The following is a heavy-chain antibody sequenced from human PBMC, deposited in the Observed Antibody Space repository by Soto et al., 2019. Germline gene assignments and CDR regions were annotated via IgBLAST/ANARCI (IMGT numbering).Heavy chain of an antibody. J-gene: IGHJ4*02. CDR1: GFTFSSYA. CDR3: AREGGAAAGPFDY. CDR2: IKQDGTEK. V-gene: IGHV3-7*01. D-gene: IGHD6-13*01. Sequence: GGSLRLSCAASGFTFSSYAMSWVRQAPGKGLEWVVNIKQDGTEKYYVDSVMGRFTVSRDNAKNSLYLEMNSLRAEDTAVYYCAREGGAAAGPFDYWGQGTLVTVSS.